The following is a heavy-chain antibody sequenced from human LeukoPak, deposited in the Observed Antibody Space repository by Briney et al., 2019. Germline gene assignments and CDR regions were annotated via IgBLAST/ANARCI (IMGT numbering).Heavy chain of an antibody. CDR1: GYTFTGYF. J-gene: IGHJ4*02. V-gene: IGHV1-2*02. CDR2: INSNSGGT. D-gene: IGHD4-17*01. CDR3: AGVTVTTEFDY. Sequence: ASVKVSCKTSGYTFTGYFMHWVRQAPGQGLEWMGWINSNSGGTYYAQKFEGRVTLTRDTSISTAYMELSRLRSDDTAVYYCAGVTVTTEFDYWGQGTLLTVSS.